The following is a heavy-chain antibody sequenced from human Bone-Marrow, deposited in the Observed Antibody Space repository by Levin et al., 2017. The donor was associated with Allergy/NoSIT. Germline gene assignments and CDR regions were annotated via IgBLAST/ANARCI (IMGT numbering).Heavy chain of an antibody. CDR1: GFTFSNAW. CDR2: IKSKTDGGTT. J-gene: IGHJ6*02. CDR3: NLELLQFYGMDV. D-gene: IGHD2-15*01. V-gene: IGHV3-15*01. Sequence: GGSLRLSCAASGFTFSNAWMSWVRQAPGKGLEWVGRIKSKTDGGTTDYAAPVKGRFTISRDDSKNTLYLQMNSLKTEDTAVYYCNLELLQFYGMDVWGQGTTVTVSS.